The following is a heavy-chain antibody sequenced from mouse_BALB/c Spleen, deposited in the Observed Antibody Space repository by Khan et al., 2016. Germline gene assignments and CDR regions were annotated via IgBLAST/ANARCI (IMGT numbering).Heavy chain of an antibody. CDR2: ILPGNANS. CDR1: GYTFSNYW. J-gene: IGHJ4*01. CDR3: SRAWYSLDY. V-gene: IGHV1-9*01. Sequence: QVQLKQSGAELMKPGASVKISCKASGYTFSNYWIAWVKQRPGHGLEWIGDILPGNANSNYNENFKGKATLTADTSSNTAYMQLSSLTSDDSAVYYCSRAWYSLDYWGQGTSVTVSS.